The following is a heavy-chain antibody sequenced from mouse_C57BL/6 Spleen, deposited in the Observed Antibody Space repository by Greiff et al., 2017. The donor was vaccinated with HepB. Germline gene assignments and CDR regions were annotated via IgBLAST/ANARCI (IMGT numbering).Heavy chain of an antibody. D-gene: IGHD1-1*01. J-gene: IGHJ1*03. CDR1: GYTFTDYY. V-gene: IGHV1-76*01. CDR3: ARIPNYYGSSYGYFDV. Sequence: VQLQQSGAELVRPGASVKLSCKASGYTFTDYYINWVKQRPGQGLEWIARIYPGSGNTYYNEKFKGKATLTAEKSSSTAYMQLSSLTSEDSAVYFCARIPNYYGSSYGYFDVWGTGTTVTVSS. CDR2: IYPGSGNT.